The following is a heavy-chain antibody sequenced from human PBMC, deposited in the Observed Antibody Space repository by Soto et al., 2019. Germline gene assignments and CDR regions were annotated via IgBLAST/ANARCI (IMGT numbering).Heavy chain of an antibody. V-gene: IGHV3-30-3*01. CDR1: GLTFSSYA. CDR3: ASTLDY. J-gene: IGHJ4*02. CDR2: ISYDGSNK. Sequence: QVQLAESGGGVVQPGRSLRLSCAASGLTFSSYAMHWVRQAPGKGLEWVAVISYDGSNKYYADSVKGRFTISRDNSKNTLYLQMNSLRAEDTAVYYCASTLDYWGQGTLVTVSS.